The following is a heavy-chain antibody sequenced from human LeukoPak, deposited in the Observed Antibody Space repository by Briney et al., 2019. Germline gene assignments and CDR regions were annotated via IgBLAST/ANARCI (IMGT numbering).Heavy chain of an antibody. Sequence: SETLSLTCTVSGGSISSYYWSWIRQPPGKGLEWIGYIYYSGSTNYNPSLKSRVTISVDTSKNQFSLKLSSVTAADTAVYYCARTTSDYGSGSYTPYDAFDIWGQGTMVTVSS. V-gene: IGHV4-59*08. D-gene: IGHD3-10*01. CDR2: IYYSGST. J-gene: IGHJ3*02. CDR1: GGSISSYY. CDR3: ARTTSDYGSGSYTPYDAFDI.